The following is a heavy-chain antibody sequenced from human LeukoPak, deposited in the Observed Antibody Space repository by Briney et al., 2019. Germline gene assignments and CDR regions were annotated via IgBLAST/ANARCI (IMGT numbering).Heavy chain of an antibody. CDR3: ARDGWFGELDKDHFDY. V-gene: IGHV3-74*01. CDR2: TDSDGSDI. CDR1: GFTFSAYW. Sequence: PGGSLRLSCAASGFTFSAYWMHWVRQAPGEGLVWVSRTDSDGSDISYADSVKGRFTISRDNAKNLLYLQMNSLRVEDTAVYYCARDGWFGELDKDHFDYWGQGTLVTVSS. D-gene: IGHD3-10*01. J-gene: IGHJ4*02.